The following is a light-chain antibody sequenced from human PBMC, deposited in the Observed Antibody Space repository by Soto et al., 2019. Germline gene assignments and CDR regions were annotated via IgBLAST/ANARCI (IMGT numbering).Light chain of an antibody. CDR1: QSISSW. J-gene: IGKJ2*01. Sequence: DIQMTQSPSTLSASVGDRVTITCRASQSISSWWAWYQQKPGKAPKLLIYKASSLESGVPSRFSGSGSGTEFTLNISILQPDDFATDSCQQYNSYSPPYTFGQGTKLEIK. V-gene: IGKV1-5*03. CDR2: KAS. CDR3: QQYNSYSPPYT.